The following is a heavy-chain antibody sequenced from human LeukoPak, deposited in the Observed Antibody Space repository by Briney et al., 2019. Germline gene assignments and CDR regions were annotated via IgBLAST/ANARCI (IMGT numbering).Heavy chain of an antibody. CDR3: AKHVDTAIEGPFDY. CDR1: GFTFSSYA. CDR2: ISYDGSNK. V-gene: IGHV3-30-3*01. D-gene: IGHD5-18*01. J-gene: IGHJ4*02. Sequence: GGSLRLSCAASGFTFSSYAMHWVRQAPGKGLEWVAVISYDGSNKYYADSVKGRFTISRDNSKNTLYLQMNSLRAEDTAVYYCAKHVDTAIEGPFDYWGQGTLVTVSS.